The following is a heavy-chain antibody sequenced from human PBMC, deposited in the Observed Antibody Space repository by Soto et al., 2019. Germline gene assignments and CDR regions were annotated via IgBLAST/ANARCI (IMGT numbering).Heavy chain of an antibody. D-gene: IGHD1-26*01. CDR2: ISSYNGNT. CDR1: GYTFTSYG. Sequence: QIHLVQSGPEVKKPGASVKVSCKASGYTFTSYGISWVRQAPGQGLEWMGWISSYNGNTNYAQKLQGRVTMTTATSTSTAYMELRSLRSDDTAVYYCAREGGTQDYYYGMDVWGQGTTVTVSS. J-gene: IGHJ6*02. CDR3: AREGGTQDYYYGMDV. V-gene: IGHV1-18*01.